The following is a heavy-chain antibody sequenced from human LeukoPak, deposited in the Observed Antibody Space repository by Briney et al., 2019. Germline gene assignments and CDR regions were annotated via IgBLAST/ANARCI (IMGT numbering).Heavy chain of an antibody. D-gene: IGHD5-12*01. CDR2: IIPIFGTA. CDR1: GGTFSSYA. J-gene: IGHJ6*03. CDR3: ARGSGGYDSLWYYHYYYMHV. V-gene: IGHV1-69*05. Sequence: SVKVSCKASGGTFSSYAISWVRQAPGQGLEWMGGIIPIFGTANYAQKFQGRVTITTDESTSTAYMELSSLRSEDTAVYYCARGSGGYDSLWYYHYYYMHVWGKGTTLTVSS.